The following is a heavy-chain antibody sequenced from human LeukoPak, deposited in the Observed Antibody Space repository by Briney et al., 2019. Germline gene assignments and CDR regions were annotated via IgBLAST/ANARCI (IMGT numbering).Heavy chain of an antibody. CDR2: LNPNRGNT. V-gene: IGHV1-8*01. CDR3: AREVRRVYDFWSGYRRRGMDV. D-gene: IGHD3-3*01. Sequence: ASVKVSCKASGYTFTSNDLNCGRQAPGYGLEGRGWLNPNRGNTGNAQKFQGRVTMTRNTSISTAYMELSSLRSEDTAVYYCAREVRRVYDFWSGYRRRGMDVWGKGTTVTVSS. J-gene: IGHJ6*03. CDR1: GYTFTSND.